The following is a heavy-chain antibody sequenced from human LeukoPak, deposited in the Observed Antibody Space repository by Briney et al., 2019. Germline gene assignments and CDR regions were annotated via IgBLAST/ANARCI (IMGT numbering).Heavy chain of an antibody. D-gene: IGHD1-26*01. V-gene: IGHV3-9*01. CDR2: ISWNSGSL. Sequence: GRSLRLSCATSGFTFDDYAMHWVRQAPGKGLEWVSGISWNSGSLGYADSVKGRFTISRDNAKDALSLQMNSLRDEDTAVYYCATSGNYYLKYWGQGTLVTVSS. CDR3: ATSGNYYLKY. J-gene: IGHJ4*02. CDR1: GFTFDDYA.